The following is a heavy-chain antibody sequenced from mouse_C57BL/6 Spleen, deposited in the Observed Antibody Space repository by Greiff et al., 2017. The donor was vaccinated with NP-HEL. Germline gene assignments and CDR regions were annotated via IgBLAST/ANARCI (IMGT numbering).Heavy chain of an antibody. D-gene: IGHD1-1*01. J-gene: IGHJ1*03. V-gene: IGHV1-80*01. CDR2: IYPGDGDT. CDR1: GYAFSSYW. Sequence: VKLQQSGAELVKPGASVKISCKASGYAFSSYWMNWVKQRPGKGLEWIGQIYPGDGDTNYNGKFKGKATLTADKSSSTAYMQLSSLTSEDSAVYFCARWAPYYYGSDWYFDVWGTGTTVTVSS. CDR3: ARWAPYYYGSDWYFDV.